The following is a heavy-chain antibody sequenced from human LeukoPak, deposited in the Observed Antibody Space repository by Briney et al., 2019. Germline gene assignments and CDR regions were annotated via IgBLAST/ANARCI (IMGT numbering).Heavy chain of an antibody. CDR1: GFTFSSYG. D-gene: IGHD6-19*01. V-gene: IGHV3-30*02. CDR3: AKATGWLVLWGAANYYMDV. CDR2: IRYDGSNK. J-gene: IGHJ6*03. Sequence: GGSLRLSCAASGFTFSSYGMHWVRQAPGKGLEWVAFIRYDGSNKYYADSVKGRFTISRDNSKNTLYLQMNSLRAEDTAVYYCAKATGWLVLWGAANYYMDVWGKGTTVTVSS.